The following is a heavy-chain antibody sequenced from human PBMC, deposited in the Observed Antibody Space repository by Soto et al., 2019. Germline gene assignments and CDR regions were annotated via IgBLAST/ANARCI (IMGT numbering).Heavy chain of an antibody. J-gene: IGHJ4*02. CDR1: GFTFSSYA. CDR2: VSYDGHNQ. D-gene: IGHD2-21*02. Sequence: PGGSLRLSCAASGFTFSSYAMHWVRQAPGKGLEWVAVVSYDGHNQYYADSVKGRFTISRDNSKNTLYLQMNSLRAEDTAVYYCARDPLPYCRGDCYSGLDYWGQGILVTVSS. CDR3: ARDPLPYCRGDCYSGLDY. V-gene: IGHV3-30-3*01.